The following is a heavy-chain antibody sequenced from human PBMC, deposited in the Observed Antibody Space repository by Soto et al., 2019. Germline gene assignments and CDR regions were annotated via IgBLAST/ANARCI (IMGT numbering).Heavy chain of an antibody. CDR3: ARMCSGGSCYSLGYYFDY. D-gene: IGHD2-15*01. CDR2: IYHSGST. V-gene: IGHV4-30-2*01. Sequence: QLQLQESGSGLVKPSQTLSLTCAVSGGSISSGGYSWSWIRQPPGKGLEWIGYIYHSGSTYYNPSLKSRVTISVDRSKNQFSLKLSSVTAADTAVYYCARMCSGGSCYSLGYYFDYWGQGTLVTVSS. CDR1: GGSISSGGYS. J-gene: IGHJ4*02.